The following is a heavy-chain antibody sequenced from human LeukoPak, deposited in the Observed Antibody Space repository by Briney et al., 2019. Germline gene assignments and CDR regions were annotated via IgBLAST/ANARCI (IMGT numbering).Heavy chain of an antibody. V-gene: IGHV3-23*01. CDR1: GFTFSSYA. J-gene: IGHJ4*02. D-gene: IGHD2-15*01. CDR3: AKVSGQYCSGGSCYPDY. Sequence: GGSLRLSCAASGFTFSSYAMSWVRQAPAKGLEWVSAISGSGGSTYYADSVKGRFTISRDNSKNTLSLQMNSLRAEDTAIYYCAKVSGQYCSGGSCYPDYWGQGTLVTVSS. CDR2: ISGSGGST.